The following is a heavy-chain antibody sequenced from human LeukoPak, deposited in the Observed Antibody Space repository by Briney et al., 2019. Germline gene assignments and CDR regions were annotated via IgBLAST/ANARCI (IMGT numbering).Heavy chain of an antibody. Sequence: ASVKVSCKASGYTFTSYGISWVRQAPGQGLEWMGWISAYNGNTNYAQKLQGRVTMTTDTSTSTAYMELRSLRSDDTAVYYCARVGIYDYVWGSYRWEYFQHWGQGTLVTVSS. V-gene: IGHV1-18*01. J-gene: IGHJ1*01. CDR1: GYTFTSYG. CDR3: ARVGIYDYVWGSYRWEYFQH. CDR2: ISAYNGNT. D-gene: IGHD3-16*02.